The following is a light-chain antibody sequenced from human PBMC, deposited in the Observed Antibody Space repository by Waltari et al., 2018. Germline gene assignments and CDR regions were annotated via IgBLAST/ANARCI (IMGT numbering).Light chain of an antibody. J-gene: IGKJ1*01. CDR2: GAA. CDR3: QHYVRTWA. V-gene: IGKV3-20*01. Sequence: EIVLTQSPGTLSLSPGESATLSCRASQSVGSNYLAWYQQRPGQAPRLLIYGAASRATGIPDRFSGSGSGTDCTLSISRLGPEDFAVYYCQHYVRTWAFGQGTKVEIK. CDR1: QSVGSNY.